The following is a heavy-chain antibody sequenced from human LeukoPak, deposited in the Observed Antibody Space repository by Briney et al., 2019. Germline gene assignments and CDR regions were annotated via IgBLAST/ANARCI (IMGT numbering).Heavy chain of an antibody. J-gene: IGHJ4*02. D-gene: IGHD3-22*01. V-gene: IGHV3-23*01. CDR1: GITLTNYG. Sequence: GGSLRLSCAVSGITLTNYGMSWVRQAQGKGLEWVAGISDSGGRTNYEDSVKGRFTISRDNPKNTLYLQMNSLRAEDTAVYFCAKRGVVIRVILVGFHKEAYYFDSWGQGALVTVSS. CDR2: ISDSGGRT. CDR3: AKRGVVIRVILVGFHKEAYYFDS.